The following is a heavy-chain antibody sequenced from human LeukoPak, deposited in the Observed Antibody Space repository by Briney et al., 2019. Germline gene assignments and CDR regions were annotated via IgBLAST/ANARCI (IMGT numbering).Heavy chain of an antibody. CDR2: ISSSSSYI. J-gene: IGHJ4*02. Sequence: GGSLRLSCAASGFTFSSYSMNWVRQAPGKGLEWVSSISSSSSYIYYADSVKGRFTISRDNAKNSLYLQMNSLRVEDTAVYYCARAYLGAYYYDSSGPWYFDYWGQGTLVTVSS. V-gene: IGHV3-21*01. CDR1: GFTFSSYS. CDR3: ARAYLGAYYYDSSGPWYFDY. D-gene: IGHD3-22*01.